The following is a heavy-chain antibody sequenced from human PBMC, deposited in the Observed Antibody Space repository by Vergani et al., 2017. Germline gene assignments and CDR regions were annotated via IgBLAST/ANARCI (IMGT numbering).Heavy chain of an antibody. Sequence: QVQLQESGPGLVKPPGTLSLTCAVSGDSFRSNKWWTWVRQSPGKTLEWIGEISHSGSTNYNPSLKGRVTLSLDTSKNQFSLRLSSLTAADTAVYYCARNPKSYFSCGTCFSVLGAFDIWGQGTTVTVSS. CDR1: GDSFRSNKW. V-gene: IGHV4-4*03. CDR2: ISHSGST. J-gene: IGHJ3*02. CDR3: ARNPKSYFSCGTCFSVLGAFDI. D-gene: IGHD2-15*01.